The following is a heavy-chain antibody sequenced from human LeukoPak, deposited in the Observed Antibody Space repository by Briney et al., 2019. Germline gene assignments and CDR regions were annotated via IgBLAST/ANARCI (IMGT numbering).Heavy chain of an antibody. V-gene: IGHV1-2*02. CDR2: ISARNGNT. CDR1: VYTLTHYY. J-gene: IGHJ3*02. D-gene: IGHD2-15*01. CDR3: ARGLGYCSGGSCYSDAFDI. Sequence: GASVKVSRETSVYTLTHYYIHWVRRAPGDGLEWMGWISARNGNTNYAQKLQGRVTMTRETSISTAYMELSSLRSEDTAVYYCARGLGYCSGGSCYSDAFDIWGQGTMVTVSS.